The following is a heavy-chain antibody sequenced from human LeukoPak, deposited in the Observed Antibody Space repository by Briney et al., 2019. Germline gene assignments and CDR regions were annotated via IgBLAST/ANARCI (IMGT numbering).Heavy chain of an antibody. CDR3: ARRLTQYDCFDP. J-gene: IGHJ5*02. CDR1: GDSVSSNSVT. Sequence: SQTLSLTCAISGDSVSSNSVTWNWIRQSPSRGLEWLGRTYYRSTWYNDYAVSARGRITVNPDTSKNQFSLHLNSVTPEDTAVYYCARRLTQYDCFDPWGQGILVTVSS. CDR2: TYYRSTWYN. D-gene: IGHD2-2*01. V-gene: IGHV6-1*01.